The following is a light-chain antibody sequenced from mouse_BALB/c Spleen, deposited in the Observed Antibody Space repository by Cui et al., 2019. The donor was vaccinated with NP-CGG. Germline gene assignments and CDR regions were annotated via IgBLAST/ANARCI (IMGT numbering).Light chain of an antibody. Sequence: QAVVTQESALTTSPGETVTFTCRSSTGAVTTSNYANWVQEKPDHLFTGLIGGTNNRVPGVPALTITGAQTEDEAIYFCALWYSNHWVFGGGTKLTVL. V-gene: IGLV1*01. CDR3: ALWYSNHWV. CDR2: GTN. J-gene: IGLJ1*01. CDR1: TGAVTTSNY.